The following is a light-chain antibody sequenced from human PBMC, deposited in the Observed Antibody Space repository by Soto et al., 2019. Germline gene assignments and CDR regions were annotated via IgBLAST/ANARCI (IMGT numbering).Light chain of an antibody. CDR1: QSISSW. CDR2: DAS. CDR3: QQYNSYWT. V-gene: IGKV1-5*01. J-gene: IGKJ1*01. Sequence: IQMTQSPSTLSASVGDRVAMTCRASQSISSWLAWYQQKPGKAPKLLIYDASSLERGVPSRFSGSGSGTEFTLTISSLQPDDFATYYCQQYNSYWTFGQGTKV.